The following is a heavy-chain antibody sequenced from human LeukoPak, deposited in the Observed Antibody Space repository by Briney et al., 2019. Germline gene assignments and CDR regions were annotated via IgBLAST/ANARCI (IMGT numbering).Heavy chain of an antibody. Sequence: SETLSLTCTVSGGSISSSSYYWGWIRQPPGKGLEWIGSIYYSGSTYYNPSLKSRVTISVDTSKNQFSLKLSSVTAADTAVYYCARGIVVVPASKARFDPWGQRTLVTVSS. D-gene: IGHD2-2*01. CDR3: ARGIVVVPASKARFDP. V-gene: IGHV4-39*01. CDR1: GGSISSSSYY. J-gene: IGHJ5*02. CDR2: IYYSGST.